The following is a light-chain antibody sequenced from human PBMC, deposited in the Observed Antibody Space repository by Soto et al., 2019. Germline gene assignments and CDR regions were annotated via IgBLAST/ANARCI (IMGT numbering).Light chain of an antibody. J-gene: IGKJ3*01. V-gene: IGKV3-20*01. Sequence: EIALTQSPGTLSLSPGERATLSCRASQSVSSSYLAWYQQKPGQAPRLLIYGASSRATGIPVRFSGSGSGTDFTLTISRLEPEDFAVYYCQQYGSSPLTFGPGTKVDIK. CDR3: QQYGSSPLT. CDR1: QSVSSSY. CDR2: GAS.